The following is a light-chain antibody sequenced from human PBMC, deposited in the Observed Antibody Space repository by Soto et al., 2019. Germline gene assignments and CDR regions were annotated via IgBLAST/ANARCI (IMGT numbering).Light chain of an antibody. CDR3: QQYGNPPWT. Sequence: ETVLTQSPGTLSSSPGERATLSCRASQSVGSTYLAWYQQKPGQAPRLLIYDTFNRATGIPYRFSGSGSGTDFTLTISRLEPEDFAVYHCQQYGNPPWTFGQGTKLEIK. CDR1: QSVGSTY. CDR2: DTF. V-gene: IGKV3-20*01. J-gene: IGKJ2*01.